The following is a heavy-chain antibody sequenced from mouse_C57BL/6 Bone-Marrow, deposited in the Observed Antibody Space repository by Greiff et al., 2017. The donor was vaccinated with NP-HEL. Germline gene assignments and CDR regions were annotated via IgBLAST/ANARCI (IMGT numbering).Heavy chain of an antibody. Sequence: QVQLQQPGAELVKPGASVKLSCKASGYTFTSYWMHWVKQRPGQGLEWIGMIHPNSGSTNYNEKFKGKATLTVDKSSSTAYMQLSSLTSEDSAVYYCARYGNWHVMYFDVWGTGTTLTVSS. D-gene: IGHD2-1*01. CDR3: ARYGNWHVMYFDV. J-gene: IGHJ1*03. CDR1: GYTFTSYW. V-gene: IGHV1-64*01. CDR2: IHPNSGST.